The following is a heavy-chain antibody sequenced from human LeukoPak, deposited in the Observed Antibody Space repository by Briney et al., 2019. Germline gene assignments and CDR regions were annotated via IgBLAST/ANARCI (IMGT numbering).Heavy chain of an antibody. D-gene: IGHD3-3*01. J-gene: IGHJ4*02. CDR3: ARTASFWSGYYLDY. CDR2: INPTGGST. Sequence: ASVKLSCTASGYTFTSYYMHWVRQAPGQWLEWMGIINPTGGSTSYAQKFQGRVTMTRDTSTSTVSMEVSSLRSEDTAVYYCARTASFWSGYYLDYWGQGTLVTVSS. CDR1: GYTFTSYY. V-gene: IGHV1-46*01.